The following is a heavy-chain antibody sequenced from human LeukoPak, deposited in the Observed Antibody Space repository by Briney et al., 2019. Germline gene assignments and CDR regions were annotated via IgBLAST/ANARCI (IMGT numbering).Heavy chain of an antibody. CDR1: GFTFRSYW. D-gene: IGHD6-19*01. Sequence: GGSLRLSXAASGFTFRSYWMSWVRQTPGKGLEWVANIKQDGSEKYYVDSVKGRFTISRDNAKNSLYLQMNSLRAEDAAVYYCARARALYSSGWYGLFDYWGQGTLVTVSS. CDR3: ARARALYSSGWYGLFDY. J-gene: IGHJ4*02. CDR2: IKQDGSEK. V-gene: IGHV3-7*01.